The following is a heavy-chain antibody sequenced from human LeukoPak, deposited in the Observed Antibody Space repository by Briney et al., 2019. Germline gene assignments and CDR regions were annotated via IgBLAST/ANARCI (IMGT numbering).Heavy chain of an antibody. CDR2: IYYSGST. V-gene: IGHV4-39*07. CDR3: ARDPLGRVVTRRDY. CDR1: GGSISSSSYY. Sequence: SENLSLTCTVSGGSISSSSYYWGWIRQPPGKGLEWIGSIYYSGSTYYNPSLKSRVTISVDTSKNQFSLKLSSVTAADTAVYYCARDPLGRVVTRRDYWGQGTLVTVSS. J-gene: IGHJ4*02. D-gene: IGHD4-23*01.